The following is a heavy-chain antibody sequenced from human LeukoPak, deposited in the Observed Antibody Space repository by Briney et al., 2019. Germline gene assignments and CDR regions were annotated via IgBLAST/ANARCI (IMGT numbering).Heavy chain of an antibody. CDR1: GFTFSSYA. CDR3: AKARNARFLEWLLSGY. J-gene: IGHJ4*02. V-gene: IGHV3-23*01. D-gene: IGHD3-3*01. Sequence: PGGSLRLSCAASGFTFSSYAMSWVRQAPGKGLEWVSAISGSGGSTYYADSVKGRFTISRDNSKNTLYLQMNSLRAEDTAVYYCAKARNARFLEWLLSGYWGQGTLVTVSS. CDR2: ISGSGGST.